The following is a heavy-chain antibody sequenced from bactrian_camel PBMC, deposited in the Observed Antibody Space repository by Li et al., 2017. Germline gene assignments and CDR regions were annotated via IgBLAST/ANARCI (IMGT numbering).Heavy chain of an antibody. CDR2: IDNDGDY. J-gene: IGHJ6*01. CDR3: AADRGYGLGCLSDSGY. CDR1: GLAYRRNF. D-gene: IGHD1*01. Sequence: HVQLVESGGGSVQAGGSLRLSCTSYGLAYRRNFMGWFRQRPGKEREGVAAIDNDGDYSIADSVKGRFTISQDKAKNTMYLQLNNLKPEDTSVYYCAADRGYGLGCLSDSGYWGQGTQVTVS. V-gene: IGHV3S53*01.